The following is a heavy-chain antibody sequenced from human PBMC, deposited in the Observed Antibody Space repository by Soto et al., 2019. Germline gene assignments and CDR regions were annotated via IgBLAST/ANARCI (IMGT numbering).Heavy chain of an antibody. V-gene: IGHV3-23*01. Sequence: GGSLRLSCAASGFTFSSYVMNWVRLAPGKGLEWVSGISTSGGRTYYADSVKGRFTISRDNAKNTLFLQMNSLRAEDTAVYYCAKRFSVKEGTDCSSTSCYIDYWGQGTVVTVSS. CDR2: ISTSGGRT. D-gene: IGHD2-2*02. J-gene: IGHJ4*02. CDR3: AKRFSVKEGTDCSSTSCYIDY. CDR1: GFTFSSYV.